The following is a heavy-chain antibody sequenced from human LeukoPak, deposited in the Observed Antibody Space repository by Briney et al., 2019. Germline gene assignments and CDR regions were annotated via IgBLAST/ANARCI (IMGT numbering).Heavy chain of an antibody. V-gene: IGHV4-59*01. D-gene: IGHD1-1*01. CDR1: GGSFSGYY. Sequence: SQTLSLTCAVYGGSFSGYYWSWIRQPPGKGLEWIGYVYYSGSTNYNPSLKSRVTISVDTSKNQFSLKLSSVTAADTAVYYCARDRRYNWNDARAFDIWGQGIMVTVSS. CDR2: VYYSGST. J-gene: IGHJ3*02. CDR3: ARDRRYNWNDARAFDI.